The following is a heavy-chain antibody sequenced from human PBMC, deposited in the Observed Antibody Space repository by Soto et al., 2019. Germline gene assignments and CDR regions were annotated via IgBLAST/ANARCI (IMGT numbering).Heavy chain of an antibody. CDR3: ARDRLGPEIAATRAFDI. CDR2: INPSGGST. J-gene: IGHJ3*02. D-gene: IGHD2-15*01. V-gene: IGHV1-46*01. Sequence: ASVKVSCKASGYTFTSYYMHWVRQAPGQGLEWMGIINPSGGSTSYAQKFQGRVTMTRDTSTSTVYMELSSLRSEDTAVYYCARDRLGPEIAATRAFDIWGQGTMVTVS. CDR1: GYTFTSYY.